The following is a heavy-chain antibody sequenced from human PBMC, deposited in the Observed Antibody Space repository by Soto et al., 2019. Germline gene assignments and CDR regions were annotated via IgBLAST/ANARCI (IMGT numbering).Heavy chain of an antibody. Sequence: EVQLLESGGGLVQPGGSLRLSCAASGFTFSTYAMSWVRQAPGKGLDWVSGISGSGGSTKYADSVKGRFTISRGNAKDSLYLQMNSLRAEDTALYYCAKGKPGAPNWFDPWGQGTLVTVSS. V-gene: IGHV3-23*01. CDR1: GFTFSTYA. J-gene: IGHJ5*02. CDR3: AKGKPGAPNWFDP. D-gene: IGHD3-10*01. CDR2: ISGSGGST.